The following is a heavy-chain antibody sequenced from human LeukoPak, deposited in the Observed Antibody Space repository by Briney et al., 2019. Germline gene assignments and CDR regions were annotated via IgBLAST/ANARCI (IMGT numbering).Heavy chain of an antibody. D-gene: IGHD3-22*01. CDR3: ARDRSYYDSSGYLGRNYFDY. Sequence: GGSLRLSCAASGFTFSSYWMHWVRQAPGKGLVWVSRINSDGSSTSYADSVKGRFTISRDNAKNTLYLQMNSLRAEDTAVYYCARDRSYYDSSGYLGRNYFDYWGQGTLVTVSS. CDR2: INSDGSST. J-gene: IGHJ4*02. V-gene: IGHV3-74*01. CDR1: GFTFSSYW.